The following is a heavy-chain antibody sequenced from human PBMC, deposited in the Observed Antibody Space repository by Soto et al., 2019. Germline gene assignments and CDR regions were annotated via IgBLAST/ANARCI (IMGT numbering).Heavy chain of an antibody. V-gene: IGHV4-31*03. D-gene: IGHD3-22*01. Sequence: PSETLSLSCTVSGGSVSSGSYYWSWIRQHPGKGLEWIGYIYYAGNSYYNPSLESRVAISVDASGNQFSLKLSSVTGADTAFYYCARAFPRDYYDSSGYRYFDSWGQGTLVTVSS. J-gene: IGHJ4*02. CDR3: ARAFPRDYYDSSGYRYFDS. CDR2: IYYAGNS. CDR1: GGSVSSGSYY.